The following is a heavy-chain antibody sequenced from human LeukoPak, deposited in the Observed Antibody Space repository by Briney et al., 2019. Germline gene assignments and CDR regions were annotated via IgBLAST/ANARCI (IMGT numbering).Heavy chain of an antibody. CDR3: ARGRRYCSSTGCYEDWLFDY. CDR1: GYTFTGYY. V-gene: IGHV1-2*02. D-gene: IGHD2-2*01. J-gene: IGHJ4*02. Sequence: ASVKVSCKASGYTFTGYYMHWVRQAPGQGLEWMGWINPNSGGTNYAQKFQGRVTMTRDTSISTAYMELSRLRSDDTAVYYCARGRRYCSSTGCYEDWLFDYWGQGTLVTVSS. CDR2: INPNSGGT.